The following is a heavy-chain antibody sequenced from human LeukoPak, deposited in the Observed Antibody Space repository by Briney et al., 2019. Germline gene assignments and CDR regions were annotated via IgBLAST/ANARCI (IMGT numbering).Heavy chain of an antibody. V-gene: IGHV4-4*09. Sequence: NPSETLSLTCTVSGGSISSHYWSWIRQPPGKGLEWIGYIYTSGSTNYNPSLKSRVTISVDTSKNQFSLKLSSVTAADTAVYYCARLSYDSSGYYRYYYYYYMDVWGKGTTVTVSS. CDR1: GGSISSHY. D-gene: IGHD3-22*01. CDR2: IYTSGST. CDR3: ARLSYDSSGYYRYYYYYYMDV. J-gene: IGHJ6*03.